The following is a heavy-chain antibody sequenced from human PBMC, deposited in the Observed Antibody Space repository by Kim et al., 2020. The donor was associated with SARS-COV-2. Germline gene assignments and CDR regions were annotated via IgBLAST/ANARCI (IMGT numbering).Heavy chain of an antibody. CDR2: ISTRGESI. CDR1: GLSFSDSY. D-gene: IGHD5-12*01. CDR3: ARSGNGYNAFGI. V-gene: IGHV3-11*01. Sequence: GGSLRLSCAPSGLSFSDSYMNWVRQAPGTGLEWLSFISTRGESIFYADSVEGRFTISRDNAKNSLYLQMNYLRDEDTAVYYCARSGNGYNAFGIWGQGVLVTVSS. J-gene: IGHJ4*02.